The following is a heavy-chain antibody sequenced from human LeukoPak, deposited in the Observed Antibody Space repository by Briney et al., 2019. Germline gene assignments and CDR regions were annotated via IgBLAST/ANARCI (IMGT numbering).Heavy chain of an antibody. D-gene: IGHD2-8*02. CDR2: INTNSGGS. Sequence: ASVKVSCKASGYTFNSYGMNWMRQAPGQGLEWMGWINTNSGGSTYAQSFRGRLVFSLDTSVSTAHLQIGDLMAEDTAVYYCTRGQGYCTGGDCYFDYWGQGTLVTVSS. CDR1: GYTFNSYG. J-gene: IGHJ4*03. V-gene: IGHV7-4-1*01. CDR3: TRGQGYCTGGDCYFDY.